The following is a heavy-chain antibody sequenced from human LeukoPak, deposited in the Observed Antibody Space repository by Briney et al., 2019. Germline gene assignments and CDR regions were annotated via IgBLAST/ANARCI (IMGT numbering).Heavy chain of an antibody. V-gene: IGHV3-21*01. D-gene: IGHD2-21*01. Sequence: PGGSLRLSCAASGFTFSSYSMNWVRQAPGKGLEWVSSISSSSSYIYYADSVKGRFTISRDNAKNSLYLRMNSLRAEDTAVYYCARDRGSYCGGDCYGMDVWGQGTTVTVSS. CDR3: ARDRGSYCGGDCYGMDV. CDR1: GFTFSSYS. CDR2: ISSSSSYI. J-gene: IGHJ6*02.